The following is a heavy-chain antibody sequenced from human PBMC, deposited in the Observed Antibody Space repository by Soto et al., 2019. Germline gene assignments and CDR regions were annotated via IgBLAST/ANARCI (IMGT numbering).Heavy chain of an antibody. CDR1: GGSISSYY. V-gene: IGHV4-59*01. Sequence: SETLSLTCTVSGGSISSYYWSWIRQPPGKGLEWIGYTYYSGSTNYNPSLKSRVTISVDTSKNQFSLKLSSVTAADTAVYYCARDLQWRDYGGNSKPSGMDVWGQGTTVTVSS. J-gene: IGHJ6*02. CDR3: ARDLQWRDYGGNSKPSGMDV. CDR2: TYYSGST. D-gene: IGHD4-17*01.